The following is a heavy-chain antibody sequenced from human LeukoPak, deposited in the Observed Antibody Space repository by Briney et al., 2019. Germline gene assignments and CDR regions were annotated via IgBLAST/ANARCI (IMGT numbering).Heavy chain of an antibody. Sequence: SQTLSLTCTVSGGSISSGDYYWSWIRQPPGRGLEWIGYIYYSGSTYYNPSLKSRVTISVDTSKNQFSLKLSSVTAADTAVYYCARSRDSTYYYDSSGSWFDPWGQGTLVTVSS. J-gene: IGHJ5*02. D-gene: IGHD3-22*01. CDR2: IYYSGST. V-gene: IGHV4-30-4*01. CDR3: ARSRDSTYYYDSSGSWFDP. CDR1: GGSISSGDYY.